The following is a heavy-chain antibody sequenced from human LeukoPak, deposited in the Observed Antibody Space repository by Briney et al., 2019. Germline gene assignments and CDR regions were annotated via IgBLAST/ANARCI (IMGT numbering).Heavy chain of an antibody. CDR3: ARHPPATVTYNWFDP. Sequence: SETLSLTCAVYGGSFSGYYWSWIRQPPGKGLEWIGEINHSGSTNYNPSLKSRVTISVDTSKNQFSLKLSSVTAADTAVYYCARHPPATVTYNWFDPWGQGTLVTVSS. CDR2: INHSGST. J-gene: IGHJ5*02. V-gene: IGHV4-34*01. CDR1: GGSFSGYY. D-gene: IGHD4-17*01.